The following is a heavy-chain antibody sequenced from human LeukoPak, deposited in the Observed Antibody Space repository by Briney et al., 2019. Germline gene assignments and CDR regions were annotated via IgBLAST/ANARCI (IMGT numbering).Heavy chain of an antibody. Sequence: GGSLRLSCAASGFTFSSYWMHWVRQAPGKGLVWVSRINIDGSSTSYADSVKGRFTISSDNAKNTLYLQMNSLRAEDTAVYYCASREYYYDSSGYYPSFGYWGQGTLVTVSS. J-gene: IGHJ4*02. CDR3: ASREYYYDSSGYYPSFGY. V-gene: IGHV3-74*01. D-gene: IGHD3-22*01. CDR2: INIDGSST. CDR1: GFTFSSYW.